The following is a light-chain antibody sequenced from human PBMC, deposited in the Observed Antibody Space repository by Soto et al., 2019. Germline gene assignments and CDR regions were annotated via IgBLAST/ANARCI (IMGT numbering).Light chain of an antibody. CDR3: QQYNGYSTWT. J-gene: IGKJ1*01. CDR1: QSIDIW. Sequence: DIQMTQTPSTLSASVGDRVTITCRASQSIDIWLAWYQQKPGQAPKVLIWDATTLHRGVPSRFSGSGSWSEFNLTISSLQPDDSETYYCQQYNGYSTWTFGQGTKVDIK. CDR2: DAT. V-gene: IGKV1-5*01.